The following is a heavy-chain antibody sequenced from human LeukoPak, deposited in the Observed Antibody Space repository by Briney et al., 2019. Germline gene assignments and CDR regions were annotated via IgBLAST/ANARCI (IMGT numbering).Heavy chain of an antibody. J-gene: IGHJ6*03. D-gene: IGHD6-6*01. CDR1: GFTFSSYA. Sequence: GGSLRLSCAASGFTFSSYAMHWVRQAPGKGLEWVAVISYDGSNKYYADSVKGRFTISRDNSKNTLYLQMNSLRAEDTAVYYCARDVAARRNPFYYMDVWGKGTTVTVSS. CDR3: ARDVAARRNPFYYMDV. CDR2: ISYDGSNK. V-gene: IGHV3-30*04.